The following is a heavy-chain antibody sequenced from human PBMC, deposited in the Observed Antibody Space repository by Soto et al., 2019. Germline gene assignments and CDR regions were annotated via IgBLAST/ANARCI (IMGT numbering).Heavy chain of an antibody. V-gene: IGHV3-23*01. Sequence: EVQLLESGGGLVQPGGSLRLSCAASGFTFSSYAMSWVRQAPGKGLEWVSAISGSGGSTYYADSVKGRFTISRDNSKNTLYLQMNSLRAEDTAVYYCAKDECGSGSPRCFGAFDIWGQGTMVTVSS. J-gene: IGHJ3*02. CDR2: ISGSGGST. CDR1: GFTFSSYA. D-gene: IGHD3-10*01. CDR3: AKDECGSGSPRCFGAFDI.